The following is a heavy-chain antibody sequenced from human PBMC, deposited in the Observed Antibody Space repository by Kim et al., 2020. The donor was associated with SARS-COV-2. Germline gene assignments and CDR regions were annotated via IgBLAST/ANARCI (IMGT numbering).Heavy chain of an antibody. Sequence: SETLSLTCTVYGSPFSGYYWTWIRQPPGKGLEWIGEXDHTGSTKYTKYNPSLKSXVSLYXDTSXXXLSLXRISVTAAGTSVYYXARAXXCGGXXCIXEDDWGRGTLVTVSS. D-gene: IGHD2-21*01. J-gene: IGHJ4*02. CDR1: GSPFSGYY. CDR3: ARAXXCGGXXCIXEDD. V-gene: IGHV4-34*01. CDR2: XDHTGSTKYT.